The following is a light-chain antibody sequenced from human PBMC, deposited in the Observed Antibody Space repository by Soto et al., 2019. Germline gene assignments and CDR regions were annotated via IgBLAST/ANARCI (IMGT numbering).Light chain of an antibody. CDR1: QSIGKSS. CDR3: QQYAESPLT. CDR2: GAS. Sequence: ETVLTQSPGTVSLSPGESATLSCRASQSIGKSSLAWVQPQPGQAPRLLIYGASTRATGIPDRFRGSGSGTDFTLTVSRLESEDFAVYYCQQYAESPLTFVGGTKVEIK. V-gene: IGKV3-20*01. J-gene: IGKJ4*01.